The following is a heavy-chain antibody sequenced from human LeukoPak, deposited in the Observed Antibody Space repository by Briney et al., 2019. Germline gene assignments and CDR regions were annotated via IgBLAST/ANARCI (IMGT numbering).Heavy chain of an antibody. V-gene: IGHV3-33*01. Sequence: GGSLRLSCAASGFTFSSHGMHWGRQAPGKGLEWVAVIWYDGSNKYYADSVKGRFTISRDNSKNALYLQMNSLRAEDTAVYYCASIPGRTTVVTPRVDYWGQGTLVTVSS. CDR2: IWYDGSNK. D-gene: IGHD4-23*01. J-gene: IGHJ4*02. CDR3: ASIPGRTTVVTPRVDY. CDR1: GFTFSSHG.